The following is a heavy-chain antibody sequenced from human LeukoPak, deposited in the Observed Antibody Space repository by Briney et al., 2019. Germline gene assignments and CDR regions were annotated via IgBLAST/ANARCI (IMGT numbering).Heavy chain of an antibody. V-gene: IGHV3-7*02. D-gene: IGHD3-9*01. CDR2: IKPDGSEK. CDR3: ATAPYDVLTGYSPYYFDY. CDR1: GFTLRNYW. J-gene: IGHJ4*02. Sequence: PGGSLRLSCAASGFTLRNYWMNWVRHAPGKGLEWVANIKPDGSEKYYLDSVRGRFTISRDNAKNSLYLQMNSLRAEDTAVYYCATAPYDVLTGYSPYYFDYWGQGTLVTVSS.